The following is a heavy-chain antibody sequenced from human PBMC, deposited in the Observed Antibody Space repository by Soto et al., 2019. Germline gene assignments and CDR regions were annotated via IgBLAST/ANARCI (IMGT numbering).Heavy chain of an antibody. CDR3: ARVGGNYPAAWFDP. Sequence: QVQLQESGPGLVKPSGTLSLTCGVSGGSISRSNWWTWVRQAPGKGLEWIGEIFHSGSTNYNPSLKSRVTISVDKSKNQFSLKLSSVTAADTAVYFCARVGGNYPAAWFDPWGQGTLVTVSS. CDR2: IFHSGST. CDR1: GGSISRSNW. J-gene: IGHJ5*02. D-gene: IGHD1-26*01. V-gene: IGHV4-4*02.